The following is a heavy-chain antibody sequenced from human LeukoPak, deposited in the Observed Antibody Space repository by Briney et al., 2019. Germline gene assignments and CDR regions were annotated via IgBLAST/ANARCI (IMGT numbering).Heavy chain of an antibody. CDR3: AGRSGSGYYFDY. CDR1: GGSISSYY. CDR2: INHSGST. J-gene: IGHJ4*02. Sequence: PSETLSLTCTVSGGSISSYYWSWIRQPPGKGLEWIGEINHSGSTNYNPSLKSRVTISVDTSKNQFSLKLSSVTAADTAVYYCAGRSGSGYYFDYWGQGTLVTVSS. V-gene: IGHV4-34*01. D-gene: IGHD1-26*01.